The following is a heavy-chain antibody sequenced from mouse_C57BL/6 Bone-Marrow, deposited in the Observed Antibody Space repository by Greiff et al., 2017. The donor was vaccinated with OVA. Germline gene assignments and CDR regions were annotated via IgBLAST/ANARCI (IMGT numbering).Heavy chain of an antibody. CDR3: ARGTVRYFDV. Sequence: VQLQQSGAELVKPGASVKLSCKASGYTFTSYWMQWVKQRPGQGLEWIGEIDPSDSYTNYNQKFKGKATLTVDTSSSTAYMQLSSLTSEDSAVYYCARGTVRYFDVWGTGTTVTVSS. D-gene: IGHD1-1*01. CDR1: GYTFTSYW. V-gene: IGHV1-50*01. CDR2: IDPSDSYT. J-gene: IGHJ1*03.